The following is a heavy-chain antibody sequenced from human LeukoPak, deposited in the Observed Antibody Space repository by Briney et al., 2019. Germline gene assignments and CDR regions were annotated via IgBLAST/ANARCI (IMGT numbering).Heavy chain of an antibody. Sequence: PSETLSLTYTVSGGSFSSGNFYWHWIRQYPGRGLEWIGYIYYSGSAYYNPSLKSRVTISVDTSKKQFSLTLSTVTAADTAIYYCARAGGSGNSTYYFDYWGQGTQVTVSS. CDR1: GGSFSSGNFY. CDR2: IYYSGSA. V-gene: IGHV4-31*03. CDR3: ARAGGSGNSTYYFDY. J-gene: IGHJ4*02. D-gene: IGHD3-10*01.